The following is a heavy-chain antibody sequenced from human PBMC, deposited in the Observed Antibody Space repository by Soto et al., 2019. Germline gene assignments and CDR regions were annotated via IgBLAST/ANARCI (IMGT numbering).Heavy chain of an antibody. J-gene: IGHJ5*01. CDR1: GYTFTNHA. CDR2: INAGNGNT. D-gene: IGHD3-16*02. V-gene: IGHV1-3*05. CDR3: ARGFPLWFDS. Sequence: QVQLVQSGAEEKKPGASVKVSCKASGYTFTNHAMNWVRQAPGQRLEWMGWINAGNGNTKYSQKFQGRVTITRDTSASTAYMELSSLRSEDTAVYYCARGFPLWFDSWGQGTLVTVSS.